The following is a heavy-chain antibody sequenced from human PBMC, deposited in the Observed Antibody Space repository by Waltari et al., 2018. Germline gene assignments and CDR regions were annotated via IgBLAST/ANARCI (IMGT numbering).Heavy chain of an antibody. CDR3: ARRPAADYYYYGMDV. CDR1: GGSISSSSYY. Sequence: QLQLQESGPGLVKPSETLSLTCTVSGGSISSSSYYWGWIRQPPGKGLEWLGSIYYSGSTYYNPSLKSRVTISVDTSKNQFSLKLSSVTAADTAVYYCARRPAADYYYYGMDVWGQGTTVTVSS. J-gene: IGHJ6*02. V-gene: IGHV4-39*01. CDR2: IYYSGST. D-gene: IGHD2-2*01.